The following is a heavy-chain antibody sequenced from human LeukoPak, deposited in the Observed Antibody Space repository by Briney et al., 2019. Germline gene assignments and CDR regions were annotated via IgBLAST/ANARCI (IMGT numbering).Heavy chain of an antibody. J-gene: IGHJ3*02. D-gene: IGHD6-19*01. CDR1: GGSISSYY. CDR3: ARYSSGWRSFDI. V-gene: IGHV4-59*01. CDR2: IYYSGST. Sequence: PSETLSLTCTVSGGSISSYYWSWIRQPPGKGLEWIGYIYYSGSTNYNPSLKSRVTISVDTSKNQFSLNLSSVTAADTAVYYCARYSSGWRSFDIWDQGTMVTVSS.